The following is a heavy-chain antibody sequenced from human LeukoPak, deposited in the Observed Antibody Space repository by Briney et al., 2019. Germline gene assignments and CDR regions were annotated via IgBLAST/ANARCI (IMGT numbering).Heavy chain of an antibody. CDR3: ASFDSSGQAAAAEYFQH. J-gene: IGHJ1*01. CDR1: GGTFSSYA. Sequence: ASVKVSCKASGGTFSSYAISWVRQAPGQGLEWMGGIIPIFGTANYAQKFQGRVTITADESTSTAYMELSSLRSEDMAVYYCASFDSSGQAAAAEYFQHWGQGTLVTVSS. D-gene: IGHD3-22*01. CDR2: IIPIFGTA. V-gene: IGHV1-69*13.